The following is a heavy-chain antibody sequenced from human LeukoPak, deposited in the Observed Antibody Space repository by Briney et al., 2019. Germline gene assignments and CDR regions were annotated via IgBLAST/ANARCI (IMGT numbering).Heavy chain of an antibody. CDR1: GGSISRYY. CDR2: ISYSGST. CDR3: ARDLDGGNGPLRY. V-gene: IGHV4-59*01. D-gene: IGHD4-23*01. Sequence: SETLSLTCTVSGGSISRYYWSWIRQPPGKGLEWIGYISYSGSTNYKPSLKGRVAISIDTPKTQFSLKMTSMTAADTAIYYCARDLDGGNGPLRYWGQGILVTVSS. J-gene: IGHJ4*02.